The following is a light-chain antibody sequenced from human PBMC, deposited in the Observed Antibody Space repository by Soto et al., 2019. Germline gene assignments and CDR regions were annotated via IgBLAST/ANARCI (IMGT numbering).Light chain of an antibody. Sequence: DIQMTQSPSTLSASVGGRVTITCRASQSISSWLAWYQQKPGKAPNLLIYKASNLESGVPSRFSGSGSGTEFTLTISSLQPDDFATYYCQQSSSYPVTFGQGTKLEIK. V-gene: IGKV1-5*03. J-gene: IGKJ2*01. CDR3: QQSSSYPVT. CDR2: KAS. CDR1: QSISSW.